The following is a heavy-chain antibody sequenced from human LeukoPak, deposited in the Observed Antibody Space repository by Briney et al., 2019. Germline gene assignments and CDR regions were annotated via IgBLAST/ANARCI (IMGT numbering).Heavy chain of an antibody. CDR1: GYTFTGYY. V-gene: IGHV1-2*06. Sequence: ASVKVSCKASGYTFTGYYMHWVRQGPGQGLEWMGRINPNSGGTNYAQKFQGRVTMTRDTSISTAYMELSRLISDDTAVYYCARDRGYCSGGSCYSSFGIWGQGTMVTVSS. D-gene: IGHD2-15*01. CDR3: ARDRGYCSGGSCYSSFGI. J-gene: IGHJ3*02. CDR2: INPNSGGT.